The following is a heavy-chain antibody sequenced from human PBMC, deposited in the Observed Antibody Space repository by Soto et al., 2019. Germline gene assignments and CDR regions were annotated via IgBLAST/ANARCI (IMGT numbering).Heavy chain of an antibody. CDR2: ISGSGGST. Sequence: GGSLRLSCAASGFTFSSYAMSWVRQAPGKGLEWVSAISGSGGSTYYADSVKGRFTISRDNSKNTLYLQMNSLRAEDTVVYYCAKDYLAQTVAAPEGFDYWGQGTLVTVSS. V-gene: IGHV3-23*01. D-gene: IGHD6-19*01. J-gene: IGHJ4*02. CDR1: GFTFSSYA. CDR3: AKDYLAQTVAAPEGFDY.